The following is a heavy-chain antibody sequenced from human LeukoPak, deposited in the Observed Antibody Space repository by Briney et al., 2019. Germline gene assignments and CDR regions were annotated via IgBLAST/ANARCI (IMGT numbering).Heavy chain of an antibody. CDR3: ATSPGGVAFTY. Sequence: SETLSLTCAVYGGSFSGYYWSWIRQPPGKGLEWIGEINHSGSTNYNPSLKNRVTISVDTSKNQFSLKLSCVTAADTAVYYCATSPGGVAFTYWGQGTLVTVSS. CDR2: INHSGST. V-gene: IGHV4-34*01. J-gene: IGHJ4*02. CDR1: GGSFSGYY. D-gene: IGHD4-23*01.